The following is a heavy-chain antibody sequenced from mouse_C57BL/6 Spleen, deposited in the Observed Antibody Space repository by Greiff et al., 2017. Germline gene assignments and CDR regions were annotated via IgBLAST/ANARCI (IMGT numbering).Heavy chain of an antibody. Sequence: EVKLVEPGGGLVMPGGSLKLSCAASGFTFSDYGMHWVRQAPEKGLEWVAYISNGSSTIYYADTVKGRFTISRDNAKNTPFLQMTSLRSEDTAMYYCARPYYCGSSFYAMDYWGQGTSVTVSS. CDR2: ISNGSSTI. D-gene: IGHD1-1*01. CDR3: ARPYYCGSSFYAMDY. CDR1: GFTFSDYG. V-gene: IGHV5-17*01. J-gene: IGHJ4*01.